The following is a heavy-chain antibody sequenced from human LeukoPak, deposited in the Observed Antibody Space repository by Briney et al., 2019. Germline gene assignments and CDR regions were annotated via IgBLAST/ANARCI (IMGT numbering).Heavy chain of an antibody. V-gene: IGHV3-23*01. Sequence: GGSLRVSCAASGFIFRSYVMCWVRLSPGNGLEWVATISGSGGSTYYADSVKGRFTISRDNSKNTLYLQMNSLRAEDTAVYYCAKDDGGRITIFGVTPGDAFDIWGQGTMVTVSS. CDR1: GFIFRSYV. J-gene: IGHJ3*02. CDR3: AKDDGGRITIFGVTPGDAFDI. D-gene: IGHD3-3*01. CDR2: ISGSGGST.